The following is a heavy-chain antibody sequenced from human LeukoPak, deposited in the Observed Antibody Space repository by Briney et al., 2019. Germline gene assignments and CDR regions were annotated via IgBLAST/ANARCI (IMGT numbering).Heavy chain of an antibody. CDR2: ISGSGGST. Sequence: PGGSLRLSCAASGFTFSSYAMSWVRQAPGKGLEWVSAISGSGGSTYHADSVKGRFTTSRDNSKNTLYLQMNSLRAEDTAVYYCARGGGKFFDYWGEGTLVTVSS. J-gene: IGHJ4*02. D-gene: IGHD3-10*01. CDR1: GFTFSSYA. CDR3: ARGGGKFFDY. V-gene: IGHV3-23*01.